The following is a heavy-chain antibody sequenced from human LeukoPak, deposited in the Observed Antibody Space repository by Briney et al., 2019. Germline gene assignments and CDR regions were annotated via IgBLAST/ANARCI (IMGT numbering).Heavy chain of an antibody. D-gene: IGHD1-7*01. CDR3: ARTLSNWNYPTWLDP. CDR2: IYTSGST. J-gene: IGHJ5*02. V-gene: IGHV3-53*01. Sequence: GGSLRLSCAASGLNYMSWVRQAPGKGLEWVSVIYTSGSTYYTDSVKGRFTISRDNSKNTLYLQMNSLRSEDTAVYYCARTLSNWNYPTWLDPWGQGTLVSVSS. CDR1: GLNY.